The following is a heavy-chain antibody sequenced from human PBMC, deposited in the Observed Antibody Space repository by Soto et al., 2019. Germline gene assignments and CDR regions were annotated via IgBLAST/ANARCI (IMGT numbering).Heavy chain of an antibody. CDR3: AKAYCNNAGQGGNFDY. CDR1: GFTGSSNY. Sequence: WGSLRLSCAASGFTGSSNYMSWVRQAPGKGLEWVSVIYSGGSTYYADSVKGRFTISRDNSKNTLNLQMSTLRAEETAVYYCAKAYCNNAGQGGNFDYWGQGTLVTVSS. V-gene: IGHV3-53*01. D-gene: IGHD2-8*01. J-gene: IGHJ4*02. CDR2: IYSGGST.